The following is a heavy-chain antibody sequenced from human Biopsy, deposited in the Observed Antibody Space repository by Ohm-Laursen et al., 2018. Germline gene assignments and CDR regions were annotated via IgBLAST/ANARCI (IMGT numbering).Heavy chain of an antibody. Sequence: GTLSLTCGVSGGSIISYYWTWIRQPPGKGLEWIGHVYNGGITNYNPSLKSRVTISKDTSKNQFSLQVNSVTAADTAAYYCARTPRDSFWSGSYKRGLWFDPWGQGTLVIVSS. D-gene: IGHD3-3*01. V-gene: IGHV4-59*01. J-gene: IGHJ5*02. CDR2: VYNGGIT. CDR3: ARTPRDSFWSGSYKRGLWFDP. CDR1: GGSIISYY.